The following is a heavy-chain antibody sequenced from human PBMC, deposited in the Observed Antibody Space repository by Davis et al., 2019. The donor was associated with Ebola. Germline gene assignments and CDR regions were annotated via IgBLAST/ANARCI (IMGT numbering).Heavy chain of an antibody. Sequence: PGGSLRLSCAASGFTFNDYTMIWVRQAPGKGLEWVSSISGNSYYIYYADSLEGRFTISRDNAKNSLYLQMNSLRAEDSAVYSCARIPEFYDSHGHYPYYGVDVWGKGTTVAVSS. J-gene: IGHJ6*04. V-gene: IGHV3-21*01. CDR3: ARIPEFYDSHGHYPYYGVDV. D-gene: IGHD3-22*01. CDR1: GFTFNDYT. CDR2: ISGNSYYI.